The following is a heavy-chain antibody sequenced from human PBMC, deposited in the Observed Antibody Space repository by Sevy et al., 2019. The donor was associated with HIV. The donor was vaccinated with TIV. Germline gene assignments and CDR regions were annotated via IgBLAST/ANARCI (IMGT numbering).Heavy chain of an antibody. V-gene: IGHV3-7*01. CDR1: GFTFSGYW. Sequence: GGYLRLSCAASGFTFSGYWMTWVRQAPGKGLEWVANIKEDGRAEYYVDSVKGRFTISRDNAKNSLFLQLNSLRVEDTAMYYCARDSPGYGAYDYLGQGTLVTVSS. D-gene: IGHD5-18*01. CDR3: ARDSPGYGAYDY. J-gene: IGHJ4*02. CDR2: IKEDGRAE.